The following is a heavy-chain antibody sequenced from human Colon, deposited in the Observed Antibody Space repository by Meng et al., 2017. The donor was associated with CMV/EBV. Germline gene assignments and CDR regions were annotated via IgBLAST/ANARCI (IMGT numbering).Heavy chain of an antibody. CDR1: GFNFSSYW. Sequence: GGSLRLSCAVSGFNFSSYWMSWFRQAPGKGLEWVASMNRNGSEKYFVDSMTGRFNISRDNARNSLYLQVNSLRAEDTGVYHCARAVTPRTSWSGSDVWGQGTTVTVSS. CDR3: ARAVTPRTSWSGSDV. J-gene: IGHJ6*02. V-gene: IGHV3-7*01. D-gene: IGHD3-3*01. CDR2: MNRNGSEK.